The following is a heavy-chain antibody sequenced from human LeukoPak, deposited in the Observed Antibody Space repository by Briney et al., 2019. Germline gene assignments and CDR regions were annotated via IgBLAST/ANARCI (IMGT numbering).Heavy chain of an antibody. CDR2: IIPILGIA. J-gene: IGHJ4*02. CDR3: ATDSSGYYYFDY. V-gene: IGHV1-69*04. D-gene: IGHD3-22*01. CDR1: GGTFSSYA. Sequence: SVKVSCKASGGTFSSYAISWVRQAPGQGLEWMGRIIPILGIANYAQKFQGRVTITADKSTSTAYMELSSLRSEDTAVYYCATDSSGYYYFDYWGQGTLVTVSS.